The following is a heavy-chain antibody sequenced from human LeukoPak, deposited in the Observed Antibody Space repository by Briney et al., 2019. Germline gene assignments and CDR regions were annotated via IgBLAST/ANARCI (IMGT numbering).Heavy chain of an antibody. CDR3: ARERFNAFDI. Sequence: GGSLRLSCAAAGFTFSSYAMSWVRQAPGKGLEWVSAISGSGGSTYYADSVKGRFTISRDSAKNTLYLQINSLRADDTAVYYCARERFNAFDIWGQGTMVTVSS. J-gene: IGHJ3*02. V-gene: IGHV3-23*01. D-gene: IGHD3-3*01. CDR1: GFTFSSYA. CDR2: ISGSGGST.